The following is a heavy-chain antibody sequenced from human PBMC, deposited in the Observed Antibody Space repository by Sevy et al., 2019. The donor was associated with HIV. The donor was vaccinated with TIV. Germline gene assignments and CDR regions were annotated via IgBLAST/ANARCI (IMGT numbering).Heavy chain of an antibody. Sequence: GGSLRLSCAASGFSFNSYCMSWVRQAPGKGLEWVANIIQDGSAKDYVDSVKGRFTISRDNAKNSLYLQMNNLRAEDTAVYYCASGDYYGSGNLALGGQIDYWGQGTLVTVSS. J-gene: IGHJ4*02. CDR2: IIQDGSAK. CDR1: GFSFNSYC. V-gene: IGHV3-7*01. CDR3: ASGDYYGSGNLALGGQIDY. D-gene: IGHD3-10*01.